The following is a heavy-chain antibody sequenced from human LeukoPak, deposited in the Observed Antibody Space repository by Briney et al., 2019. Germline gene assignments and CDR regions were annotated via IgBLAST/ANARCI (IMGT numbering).Heavy chain of an antibody. CDR2: IYYSGST. D-gene: IGHD5-12*01. CDR3: ARRTIVAMIDY. Sequence: SETLSLTCTVSGGSISSSNYYWGWIRQPPGKGLEWIGSIYYSGSTYYNPSLKSRVTISVDTSKNQFSLKLSSVTAADTAVYYCARRTIVAMIDYWGQGTLVTVSS. J-gene: IGHJ4*02. V-gene: IGHV4-39*01. CDR1: GGSISSSNYY.